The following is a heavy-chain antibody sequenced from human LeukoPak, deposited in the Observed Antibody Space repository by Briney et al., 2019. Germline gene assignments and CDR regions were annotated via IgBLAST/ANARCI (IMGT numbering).Heavy chain of an antibody. CDR2: INPNSGGT. J-gene: IGHJ4*02. CDR1: GYTFTGYY. Sequence: GASVKVSCKASGYTFTGYYMHWVRQAPGQGLEWMGRINPNSGGTNYAQKFQGRVTMTRDTSISTAYMELSRLRSDDTAVYYCARTEAGYCSSTSCFPFDYWGQGTLVTVSS. CDR3: ARTEAGYCSSTSCFPFDY. D-gene: IGHD2-2*01. V-gene: IGHV1-2*06.